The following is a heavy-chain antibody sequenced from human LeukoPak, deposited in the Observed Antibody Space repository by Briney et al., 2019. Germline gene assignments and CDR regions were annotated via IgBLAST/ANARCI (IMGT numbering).Heavy chain of an antibody. V-gene: IGHV5-51*01. CDR3: TRLDGSGTYSRGPDY. Sequence: GESLKISCKGSRYKFTTYWIGWVRQMPGKGLEWMGLIYPGDSDTRYSPSFQGQVTISADKSISTAYLQWSSLKASDTAMYYCTRLDGSGTYSRGPDYWGQGTLVTVSS. D-gene: IGHD3-10*01. CDR2: IYPGDSDT. CDR1: RYKFTTYW. J-gene: IGHJ4*02.